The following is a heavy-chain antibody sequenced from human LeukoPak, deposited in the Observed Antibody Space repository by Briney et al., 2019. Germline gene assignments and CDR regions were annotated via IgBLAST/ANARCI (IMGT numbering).Heavy chain of an antibody. J-gene: IGHJ4*02. CDR1: GFTFSSYA. D-gene: IGHD3-22*01. CDR3: AKGGAYYYDSSGFY. CDR2: ISGSGGST. Sequence: PGGSLRLSCTASGFTFSSYAMSWGRQPPGTGLELVSAISGSGGSTYYADSVKGRFTISRDNSKNTLYLQMNSLRAEDTAVYYCAKGGAYYYDSSGFYWGQGTLVTVSS. V-gene: IGHV3-23*01.